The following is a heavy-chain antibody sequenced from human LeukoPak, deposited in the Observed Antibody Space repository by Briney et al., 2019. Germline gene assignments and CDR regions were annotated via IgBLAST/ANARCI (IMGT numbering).Heavy chain of an antibody. CDR2: IYTSGST. V-gene: IGHV4-4*07. Sequence: SETLSLTCTVSGGSISSYYWSWIRQPAGKGLEWIGRIYTSGSTNYNPSLKSRVTISVDTSKNQFSLKLSSVTAADTAVHYCARDTPTTPFDPWGQGTLVTVSS. J-gene: IGHJ5*02. CDR3: ARDTPTTPFDP. CDR1: GGSISSYY. D-gene: IGHD1-26*01.